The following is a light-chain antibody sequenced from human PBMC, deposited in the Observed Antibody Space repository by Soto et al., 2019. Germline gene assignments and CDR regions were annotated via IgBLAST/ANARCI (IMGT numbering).Light chain of an antibody. CDR3: QQSNVTTRT. V-gene: IGKV1-39*01. CDR1: QSVNNY. Sequence: DIQMTQSPSSLSASVGDRVTITCRASQSVNNYLNWYQQKPGKAPKLLIYAASSLQSGVPSRFSGSGSGTDFTLIISNLQPEDFATYYCQQSNVTTRTFGQGTKVEIK. J-gene: IGKJ1*01. CDR2: AAS.